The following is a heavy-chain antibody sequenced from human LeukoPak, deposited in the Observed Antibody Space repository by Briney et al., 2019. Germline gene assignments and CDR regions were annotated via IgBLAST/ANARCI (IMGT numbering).Heavy chain of an antibody. CDR2: INAGNGNT. CDR1: GYTFTSYG. V-gene: IGHV1-3*03. D-gene: IGHD6-6*01. Sequence: GASVKVSCKASGYTFTSYGISWVRQAPGRGLEWMGWINAGNGNTKYSQEFQGRVTITRDTSASTAYMELSSLRSEDMAVYYCARESIAARPSGFDYWGQGTLVTVSS. CDR3: ARESIAARPSGFDY. J-gene: IGHJ4*02.